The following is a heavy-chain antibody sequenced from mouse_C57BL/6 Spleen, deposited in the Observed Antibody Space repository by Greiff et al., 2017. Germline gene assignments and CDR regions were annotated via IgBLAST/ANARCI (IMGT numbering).Heavy chain of an antibody. J-gene: IGHJ1*03. Sequence: VQLVESGAELARPGASVKLSCKASGYTFTSYGISWVKQRTGQGLEWIGEIYPRSGNTYYNEKFKGKATLTADKSSSTAYMELRSLTSEDSAVYFCARGSSYWYFDVWGTGTTVTVSS. V-gene: IGHV1-81*01. CDR1: GYTFTSYG. D-gene: IGHD1-1*01. CDR3: ARGSSYWYFDV. CDR2: IYPRSGNT.